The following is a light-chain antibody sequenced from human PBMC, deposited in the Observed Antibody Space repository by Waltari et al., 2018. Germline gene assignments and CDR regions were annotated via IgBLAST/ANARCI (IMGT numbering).Light chain of an antibody. J-gene: IGLJ1*01. Sequence: QSALTQPPSVSGSPGQSVTISCTGTSSDVGSYNRVSWYQQPPGPAPKLMIYEVSNRPSGVPDRFSVSKSGNTASLTISGLQAEDEADYYCSSYTSSSTFYVFGTGTKVTVL. CDR2: EVS. V-gene: IGLV2-18*02. CDR1: SSDVGSYNR. CDR3: SSYTSSSTFYV.